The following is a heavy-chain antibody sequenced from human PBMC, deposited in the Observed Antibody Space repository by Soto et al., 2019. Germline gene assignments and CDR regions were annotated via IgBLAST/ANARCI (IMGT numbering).Heavy chain of an antibody. CDR2: IYYSGST. CDR1: GASISSYS. D-gene: IGHD3-22*01. J-gene: IGHJ4*02. CDR3: ARESRVDYYDSSGYYYGDYFDY. Sequence: SDILSLTCTVSGASISSYSWCWIRQHPGQGLTWIGYIYYSGSTNYNPSLKSRVTISVDTSKNQFSLKLSSVTAADTAVYYCARESRVDYYDSSGYYYGDYFDYWGQGTLVTVS. V-gene: IGHV4-59*01.